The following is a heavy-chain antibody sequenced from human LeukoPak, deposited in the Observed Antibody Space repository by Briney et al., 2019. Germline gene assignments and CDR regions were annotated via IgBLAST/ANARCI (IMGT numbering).Heavy chain of an antibody. CDR2: SYHSGST. J-gene: IGHJ5*02. CDR3: ARGSGSGYYDSSGYYYVTGTNWFDP. D-gene: IGHD3-22*01. CDR1: GYSISSGYY. V-gene: IGHV4-38-2*02. Sequence: SETLSLTCTVSGYSISSGYYWGWIRQTPRKGLEWIGSSYHSGSTYYNPSLKSRVTISVDTSKNQFSLKLSSVTAADTAVYYCARGSGSGYYDSSGYYYVTGTNWFDPWGQGTLVTVSS.